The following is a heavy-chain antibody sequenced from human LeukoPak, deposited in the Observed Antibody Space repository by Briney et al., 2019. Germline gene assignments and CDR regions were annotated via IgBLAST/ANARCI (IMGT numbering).Heavy chain of an antibody. Sequence: AGGSLRLSCAASRLILSNYWMSWVRQAPGKGLEYVANIKQDGSEKYYVDSVKGRFTISRDNAKNSLYLQMNSLRAEDTAVYYCAKAGSMVQGRFDYWGQGTLVTVSS. CDR2: IKQDGSEK. V-gene: IGHV3-7*01. CDR1: RLILSNYW. CDR3: AKAGSMVQGRFDY. D-gene: IGHD3-10*01. J-gene: IGHJ4*02.